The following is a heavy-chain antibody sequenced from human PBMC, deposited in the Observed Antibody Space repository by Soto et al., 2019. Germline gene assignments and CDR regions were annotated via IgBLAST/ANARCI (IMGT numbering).Heavy chain of an antibody. J-gene: IGHJ3*02. D-gene: IGHD3-22*01. CDR3: ARDLYDSSGYYYSADAFDI. CDR1: GGTFSSYA. V-gene: IGHV1-69*06. CDR2: IIPIFGTA. Sequence: QVQLVQSGAEVKKPGSSVKVSCKASGGTFSSYAISWVRQAPGQGLEWMGGIIPIFGTANYAQKFQGRVTINADKSTITAYMELSSLRSEDTAVYYCARDLYDSSGYYYSADAFDIWGQGTMVTVSS.